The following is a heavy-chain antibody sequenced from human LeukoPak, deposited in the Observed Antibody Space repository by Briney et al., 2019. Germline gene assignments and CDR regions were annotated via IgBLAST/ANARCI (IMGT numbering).Heavy chain of an antibody. V-gene: IGHV1-2*07. CDR1: GYTFTAYY. J-gene: IGHJ4*02. CDR2: INPNSGGT. CDR3: ARAFRPDSGTINY. D-gene: IGHD1-14*01. Sequence: ASVKVSCTPSGYTFTAYYIHSGRQAPGHGLEWMGWINPNSGGTNYAHKFQGGVTMTRDTSISTAYMELTRLRSDDTAVYYCARAFRPDSGTINYWGQGTLVSVSS.